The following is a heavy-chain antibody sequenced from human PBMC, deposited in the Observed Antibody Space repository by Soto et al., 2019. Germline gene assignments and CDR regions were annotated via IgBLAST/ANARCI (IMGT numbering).Heavy chain of an antibody. D-gene: IGHD3-22*01. CDR3: AKSKTVYDTSGYYAFDI. V-gene: IGHV3-30*18. Sequence: GGSLRLSCAAAGFTFSSHAMHWVRQAPGKGLEWVAVISYDVSNKYYADSVKGRFTISRDNSKNTLYLQMNSLRADDTAVYYCAKSKTVYDTSGYYAFDIWGQGTMVTVSS. J-gene: IGHJ3*02. CDR2: ISYDVSNK. CDR1: GFTFSSHA.